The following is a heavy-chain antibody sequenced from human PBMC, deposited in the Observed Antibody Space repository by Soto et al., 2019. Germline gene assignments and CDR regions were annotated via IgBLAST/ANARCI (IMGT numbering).Heavy chain of an antibody. CDR2: IIPILGIA. V-gene: IGHV1-69*02. D-gene: IGHD6-19*01. Sequence: QVQLVQSGAEVKKPGSSVKVSCKASGGTFSSYTISWVRQAPGQGLEWMGRIIPILGIANYAQKFQGRVTIAGDQSTSTAYMELSSLRSEDTAVYYCASDLIAVAGTGGCFDPWGQGTLVTVSS. CDR3: ASDLIAVAGTGGCFDP. J-gene: IGHJ5*02. CDR1: GGTFSSYT.